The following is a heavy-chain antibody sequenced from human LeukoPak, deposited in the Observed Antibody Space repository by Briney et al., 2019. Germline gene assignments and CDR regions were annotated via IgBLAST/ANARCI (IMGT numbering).Heavy chain of an antibody. CDR3: ARASTTVPNLLDN. CDR2: INGDGSST. V-gene: IGHV3-74*01. D-gene: IGHD4-17*01. Sequence: GVSLRLSCVASGFTFRTYWMHWVRQAPGKGLLWVSRINGDGSSTNYADSVKGRFTISRDNAKNTLYLQMNSLRAEDTAVYYCARASTTVPNLLDNWGQGTLVTVSS. J-gene: IGHJ4*02. CDR1: GFTFRTYW.